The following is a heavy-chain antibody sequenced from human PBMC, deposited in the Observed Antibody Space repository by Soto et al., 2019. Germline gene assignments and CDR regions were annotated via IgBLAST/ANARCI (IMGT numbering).Heavy chain of an antibody. D-gene: IGHD1-26*01. CDR3: ALALGPTTGLDY. V-gene: IGHV4-31*02. J-gene: IGHJ4*02. CDR1: GASTVSHYH. CDR2: IFNSGTT. Sequence: SETLSLTCSVSGASTVSHYHWTWIRQPPGKGLEWMGYIFNSGTTFYNPSLTSRLSISMDTSGNHFSLELRSVTAADTAVYYCALALGPTTGLDYWGQGTLVTVTS.